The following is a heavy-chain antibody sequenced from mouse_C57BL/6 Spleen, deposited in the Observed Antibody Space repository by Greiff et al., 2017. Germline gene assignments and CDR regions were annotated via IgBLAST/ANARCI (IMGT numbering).Heavy chain of an antibody. V-gene: IGHV1-42*01. CDR1: GYSFTGYY. J-gene: IGHJ2*01. CDR3: ARREGKNYFDY. D-gene: IGHD2-1*01. CDR2: INPSTGGT. Sequence: VQLQQSGPELVKPGASVQISCKASGYSFTGYYMNWVKQSPEKSLEWIGEINPSTGGTTYNQKFKAKATLTVDKSSSTAYMQLKSLTSEDSAVYYCARREGKNYFDYWGQGTTLTVSS.